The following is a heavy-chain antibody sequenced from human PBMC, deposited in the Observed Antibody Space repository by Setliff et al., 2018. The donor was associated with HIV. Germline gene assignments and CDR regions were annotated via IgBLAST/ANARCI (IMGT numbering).Heavy chain of an antibody. J-gene: IGHJ4*02. CDR1: GYDVTRYW. CDR3: ARQRYYDSSPFDY. CDR2: IYPGDSDA. V-gene: IGHV5-51*01. Sequence: PGESLKISCRASGYDVTRYWIGWVRQMPGQALEWIGVIYPGDSDARYSRSFQGQVTISADKSISTAYLQWSSLKASDTAMYYCARQRYYDSSPFDYWGQGTLVTVSS. D-gene: IGHD3-22*01.